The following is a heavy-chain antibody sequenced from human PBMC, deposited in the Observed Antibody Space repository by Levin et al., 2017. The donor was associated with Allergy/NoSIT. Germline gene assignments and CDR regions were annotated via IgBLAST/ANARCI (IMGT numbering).Heavy chain of an antibody. CDR2: IRSKANSYAT. Sequence: GESLKISCAASGFTFSGSAMHWVRQASGKGLEWVGRIRSKANSYATAYAASVKGRFTISRDDSKNTAYLQMNSLKTEDTAVYYCTSPDGYNSNPFDYWGQGTLVTVSS. D-gene: IGHD5-24*01. CDR3: TSPDGYNSNPFDY. J-gene: IGHJ4*02. CDR1: GFTFSGSA. V-gene: IGHV3-73*01.